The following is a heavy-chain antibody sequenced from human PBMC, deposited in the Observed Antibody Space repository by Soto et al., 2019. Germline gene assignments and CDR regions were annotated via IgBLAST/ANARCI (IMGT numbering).Heavy chain of an antibody. CDR3: ARSNPHYYGSGSYYGMDV. CDR2: INPNSGGT. V-gene: IGHV1-2*04. D-gene: IGHD3-10*01. J-gene: IGHJ6*02. Sequence: ASVKVSCKASGYTFTGYYMHWVRQAPGQGLEWMGWINPNSGGTNYAQKFQGWVTMTRDTSISTAYMELSRLRSDDTAVYYCARSNPHYYGSGSYYGMDVWGQGTTVTVSS. CDR1: GYTFTGYY.